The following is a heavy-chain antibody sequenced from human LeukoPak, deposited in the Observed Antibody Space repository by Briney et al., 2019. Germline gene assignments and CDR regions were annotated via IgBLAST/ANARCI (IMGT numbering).Heavy chain of an antibody. Sequence: GGSLRLSCAVSGFSFSTYAVSWVRQAPGKGLEWVSGISASGGDTYYADSVKGRFTISRDNSKNTLSLQMNSLRVEDTAIYYCAKDVRRCNGACTWGQGTLVTVSS. CDR1: GFSFSTYA. D-gene: IGHD2-8*01. CDR3: AKDVRRCNGACT. V-gene: IGHV3-23*01. J-gene: IGHJ5*02. CDR2: ISASGGDT.